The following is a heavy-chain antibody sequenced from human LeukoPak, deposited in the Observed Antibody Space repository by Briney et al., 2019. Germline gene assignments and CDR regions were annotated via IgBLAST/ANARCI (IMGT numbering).Heavy chain of an antibody. J-gene: IGHJ4*02. D-gene: IGHD1-26*01. Sequence: SETLSLTCTVSGGSLSSSSYYWSWIRQPPGKGLEWIGYIYYSGSTNYNPSLKSRVTISVDTSKNQFSLKLSSVTAADTAVYYCARALSGELLGYFDYWGQGTLVTVSS. CDR2: IYYSGST. CDR3: ARALSGELLGYFDY. V-gene: IGHV4-61*01. CDR1: GGSLSSSSYY.